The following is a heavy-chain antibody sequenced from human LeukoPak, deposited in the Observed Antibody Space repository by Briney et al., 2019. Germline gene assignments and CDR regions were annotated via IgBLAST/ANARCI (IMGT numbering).Heavy chain of an antibody. D-gene: IGHD3-3*01. CDR1: GYTFTGYY. J-gene: IGHJ4*02. CDR3: ARAHDFWSGYNY. CDR2: INPNSGGT. V-gene: IGHV1-2*02. Sequence: ASVKVSCKASGYTFTGYYMHWVRQAPGQGLEWMGWINPNSGGTNYAQKFQGRVTMTRDTSISTAYMELSRLRSDDTAVYYCARAHDFWSGYNYWGQGTLVTVSS.